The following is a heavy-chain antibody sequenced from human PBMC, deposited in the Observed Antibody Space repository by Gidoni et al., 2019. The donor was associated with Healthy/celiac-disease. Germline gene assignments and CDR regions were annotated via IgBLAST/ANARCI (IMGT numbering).Heavy chain of an antibody. D-gene: IGHD3-22*01. CDR1: GGSISRGGYY. V-gene: IGHV4-31*01. J-gene: IGHJ2*01. Sequence: QVQLQESGPGLGKTSQTLSLTCTVSGGSISRGGYYWSWIRQHPGKVLEWIGSIYYSGSTSYNPSLKSLVTISVDTSKTQFSLKLSPVTAAYTAVYYCARDPFEYYYDSSGFDLWGRGTLVTVSS. CDR3: ARDPFEYYYDSSGFDL. CDR2: IYYSGST.